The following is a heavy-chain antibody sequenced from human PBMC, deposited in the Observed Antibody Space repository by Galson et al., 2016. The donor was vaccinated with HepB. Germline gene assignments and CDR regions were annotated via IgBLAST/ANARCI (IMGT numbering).Heavy chain of an antibody. V-gene: IGHV6-1*01. CDR1: GDSVSSNTAA. CDR3: ARDQYYFDKSGSSGMDI. Sequence: CAISGDSVSSNTAAYNWLRQSPSRGLEWLGRTFYRSKWFHEYAESVKSRITINPDTSKSQFSLQLNSVTPEDTAVYCCARDQYYFDKSGSSGMDIWGQGTMVTVSS. CDR2: TFYRSKWFH. J-gene: IGHJ3*02. D-gene: IGHD3-22*01.